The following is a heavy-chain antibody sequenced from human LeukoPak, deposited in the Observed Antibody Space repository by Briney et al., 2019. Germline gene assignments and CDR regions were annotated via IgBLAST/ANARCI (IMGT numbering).Heavy chain of an antibody. V-gene: IGHV1-18*01. J-gene: IGHJ4*02. CDR1: GYTFTSYG. D-gene: IGHD3-16*01. Sequence: GVSVKVSCKASGYTFTSYGISWVRQAPGQRLEWMGLISAYSGNTNFAQKLQGRVTMTTDTSTSTAYMELRSLRSDDTAVYFCARGADTGSYGSLVYFDYWGQGTLVTVSS. CDR3: ARGADTGSYGSLVYFDY. CDR2: ISAYSGNT.